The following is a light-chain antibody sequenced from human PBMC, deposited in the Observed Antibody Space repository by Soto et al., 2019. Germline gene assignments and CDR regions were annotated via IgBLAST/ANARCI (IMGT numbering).Light chain of an antibody. J-gene: IGKJ1*01. CDR2: GAS. V-gene: IGKV3-15*01. Sequence: EIVLTQSPGTLSLSPGERATLSCRASQSVTSSYLAWYQQKPGQAPRLLIYGASTRATGIPARFSGSGSGTEFTLTISSLQSEDFAVYFCQQCSVWPRTFGQGTKV. CDR1: QSVTSSY. CDR3: QQCSVWPRT.